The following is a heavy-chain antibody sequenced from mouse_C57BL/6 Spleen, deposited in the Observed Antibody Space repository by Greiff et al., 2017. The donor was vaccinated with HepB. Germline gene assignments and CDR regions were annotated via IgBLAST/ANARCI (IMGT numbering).Heavy chain of an antibody. CDR3: ARRAYYHGEYFDV. CDR2: ISSGSSTI. Sequence: EVQLVESGGGLVKPGGSLKLSCAASGFTFSDYGMHWVRQAPEKGLEWVAYISSGSSTIYYADTVKGRFTISRDNAKNTLFLQMTSLRSEDTAMYYCARRAYYHGEYFDVWGTGTTVTVSS. J-gene: IGHJ1*03. CDR1: GFTFSDYG. D-gene: IGHD1-1*01. V-gene: IGHV5-17*01.